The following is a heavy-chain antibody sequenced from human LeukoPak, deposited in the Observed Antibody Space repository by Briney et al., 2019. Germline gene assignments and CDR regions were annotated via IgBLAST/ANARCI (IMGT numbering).Heavy chain of an antibody. J-gene: IGHJ6*02. CDR2: ISAYNGNT. CDR3: ARDPGGSSSWDYYYYYGMDV. D-gene: IGHD6-13*01. Sequence: ASVKVSCKASGYAFSNYDFSWVRQAPGQGLEWMGWISAYNGNTNYAQKFQGRVTITADESTSTAYMELSSLRSEDTAVYYCARDPGGSSSWDYYYYYGMDVWGQGTTVTVSS. V-gene: IGHV1-18*01. CDR1: GYAFSNYD.